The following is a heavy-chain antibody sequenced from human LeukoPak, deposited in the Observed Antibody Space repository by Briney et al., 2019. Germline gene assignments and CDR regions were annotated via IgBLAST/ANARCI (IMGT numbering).Heavy chain of an antibody. V-gene: IGHV4-59*01. D-gene: IGHD6-19*01. CDR1: GGSISSYS. J-gene: IGHJ4*02. Sequence: SETLSLTCTVSGGSISSYSWSWIRQPPGKGLEWVGYIYYSGSTNYNPSLKGRVTISVDTSKNQFSLKLSSVTAADTAVYYCARITLYSSGWYYFDYWGQGTLVTVSS. CDR3: ARITLYSSGWYYFDY. CDR2: IYYSGST.